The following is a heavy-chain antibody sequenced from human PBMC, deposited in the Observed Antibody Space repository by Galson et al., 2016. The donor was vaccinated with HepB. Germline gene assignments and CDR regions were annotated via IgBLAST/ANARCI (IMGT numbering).Heavy chain of an antibody. J-gene: IGHJ3*01. CDR1: GDSMTSRDW. Sequence: SETLSLTCSVSGDSMTSRDWWSWVRQPPGKGLEWIGEINHRGNTNYNPSLKSRVTISVDPSMKHFSLTLSSVTAADTAMYYCARTNRRGTLGEYDVVVVWGQGTLVSVSS. D-gene: IGHD7-27*01. CDR2: INHRGNT. V-gene: IGHV4-4*02. CDR3: ARTNRRGTLGEYDVVVV.